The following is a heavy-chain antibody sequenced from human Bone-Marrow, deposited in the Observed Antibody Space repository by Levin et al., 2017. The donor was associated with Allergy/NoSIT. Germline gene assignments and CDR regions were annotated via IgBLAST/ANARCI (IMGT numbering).Heavy chain of an antibody. CDR1: GYTFSDYF. V-gene: IGHV1-2*02. CDR2: VNPNSGGT. Sequence: GESLKISCKASGYTFSDYFTHWVRQAPGQGLEWMGWVNPNSGGTNYAHHLQGRVTMTSDTSSTTAYMELKSLISDDTAVYYCARLPNGQWLERNNYFDHWGQGTLVTVS. J-gene: IGHJ4*02. D-gene: IGHD6-19*01. CDR3: ARLPNGQWLERNNYFDH.